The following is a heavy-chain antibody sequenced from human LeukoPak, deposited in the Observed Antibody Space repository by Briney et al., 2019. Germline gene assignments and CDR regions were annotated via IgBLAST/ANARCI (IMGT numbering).Heavy chain of an antibody. CDR1: GYSFTSYW. J-gene: IGHJ4*02. D-gene: IGHD5-18*01. Sequence: GESLKISCKGSGYSFTSYWIGWVRQMPGKGLEWMGIIYPGDSDTRYSPSFQGQVTISADKSISTAYLQWSSLKASDTAMYYCARQEVSVSQRTAMELDYWGQGTLVTVSS. CDR2: IYPGDSDT. V-gene: IGHV5-51*01. CDR3: ARQEVSVSQRTAMELDY.